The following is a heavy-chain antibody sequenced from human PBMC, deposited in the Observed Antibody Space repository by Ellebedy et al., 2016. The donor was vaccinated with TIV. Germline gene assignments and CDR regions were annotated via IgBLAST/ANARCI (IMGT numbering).Heavy chain of an antibody. J-gene: IGHJ2*01. V-gene: IGHV1-69*06. CDR3: ARAPPKYGDSLYWYFDL. CDR2: IIPIFGTA. Sequence: SVKVSXXASGGTFSSYAISWVRQAPGQGLEWMGGIIPIFGTANYAQKFQGRVTITADKSTSTAYMELRSLRSDDTAVYYCARAPPKYGDSLYWYFDLWGRGTLVTVSS. CDR1: GGTFSSYA. D-gene: IGHD4-17*01.